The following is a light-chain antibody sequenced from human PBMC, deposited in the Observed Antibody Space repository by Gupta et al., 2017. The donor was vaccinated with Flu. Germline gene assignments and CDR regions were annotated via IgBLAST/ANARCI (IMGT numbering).Light chain of an antibody. CDR1: HSISNH. J-gene: IGKJ2*01. Sequence: VLTQTPATLSLSTGETATLSCRAAHSISNHLAWYQQKPGQAPSLLIYGASNRAAGVPARFSGSVSGTEFTRTISSLQSEDFAGYYGHLEDTFGQGTMVEIK. CDR3: HLEDT. V-gene: IGKV3-15*01. CDR2: GAS.